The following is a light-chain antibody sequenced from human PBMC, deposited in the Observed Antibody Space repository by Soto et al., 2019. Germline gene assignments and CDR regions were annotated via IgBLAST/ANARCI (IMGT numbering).Light chain of an antibody. CDR2: GAS. V-gene: IGKV3-15*01. Sequence: EIVMTQSPATLSVSPGERATLSCRASQSVSSNLAWYQQKPGQAPRLLIYGASTRATGLPARFSGSGSGTEFTLTISSLQSEDFAVYYCQQYNNWPRTFGQGTKV. CDR3: QQYNNWPRT. J-gene: IGKJ1*01. CDR1: QSVSSN.